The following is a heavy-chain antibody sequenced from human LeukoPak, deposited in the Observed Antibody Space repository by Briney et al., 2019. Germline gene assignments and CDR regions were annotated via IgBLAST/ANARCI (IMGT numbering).Heavy chain of an antibody. Sequence: SETLSLTCTVSGGSISSSSYYWGWIRQPPGKGLEWIGNIFYSGSTYCNPSLKSRLTISVDTSKNQFSLKLNSVTAADTAVYYCARLWFGAYYFDYWGQGTLVTVSS. CDR2: IFYSGST. J-gene: IGHJ4*02. CDR3: ARLWFGAYYFDY. CDR1: GGSISSSSYY. D-gene: IGHD3-10*01. V-gene: IGHV4-39*01.